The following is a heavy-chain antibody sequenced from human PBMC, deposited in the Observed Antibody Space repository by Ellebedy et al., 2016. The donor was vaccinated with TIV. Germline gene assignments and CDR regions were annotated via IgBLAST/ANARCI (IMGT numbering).Heavy chain of an antibody. V-gene: IGHV3-21*01. CDR2: ISSSSSYI. D-gene: IGHD2-15*01. CDR1: GFTFSSYS. Sequence: GESLKISXAASGFTFSSYSMNWVRQAPGKGLEWVSSISSSSSYIYYADSVKGRFTISRDNAKNSLYLQMNSLRAEDTAVYYCARVVVVARLYYFDYWGQGTLVTVSS. J-gene: IGHJ4*02. CDR3: ARVVVVARLYYFDY.